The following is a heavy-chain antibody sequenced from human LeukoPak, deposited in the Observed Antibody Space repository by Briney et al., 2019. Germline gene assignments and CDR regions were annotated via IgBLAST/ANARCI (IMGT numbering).Heavy chain of an antibody. D-gene: IGHD2-8*01. Sequence: SVKVSCKASGGTFSSYAISWVRQAPGQGLEWMGRIIPILGIANYAQKFQGRVTITADKSTSTAYMELRSLRSDDTAVYYCALIPYCTTITCYYFDYWGQGTLVTVSS. CDR3: ALIPYCTTITCYYFDY. J-gene: IGHJ4*02. CDR2: IIPILGIA. V-gene: IGHV1-69*04. CDR1: GGTFSSYA.